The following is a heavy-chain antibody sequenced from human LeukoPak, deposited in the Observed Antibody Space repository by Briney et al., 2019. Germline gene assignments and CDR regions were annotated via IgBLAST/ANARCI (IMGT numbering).Heavy chain of an antibody. D-gene: IGHD5-24*01. V-gene: IGHV4-34*01. CDR3: AGSRWLQPVWFDY. J-gene: IGHJ4*02. Sequence: SETLSLTCAVYGGSFSGYYWSWIRQPPGKGLEWIGEINHSGSTNYNPSLKSRVTISVDTSKNQFSLKLSSVTAADTAVYYCAGSRWLQPVWFDYWGQGTLVTVSS. CDR1: GGSFSGYY. CDR2: INHSGST.